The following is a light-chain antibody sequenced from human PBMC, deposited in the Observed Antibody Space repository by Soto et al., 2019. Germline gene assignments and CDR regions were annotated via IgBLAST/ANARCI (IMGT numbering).Light chain of an antibody. CDR3: QHYNSWPRT. CDR1: QSVSSN. J-gene: IGKJ1*01. V-gene: IGKV3-15*01. Sequence: EMVMTQSPATLSVSPGERATLSCRASQSVSSNLAWYQQKPGQAPRLLIYGASTRATGVPARFSGSGSGTEFTLTISSLQSQDFAVYHCQHYNSWPRTFGQVTKVASK. CDR2: GAS.